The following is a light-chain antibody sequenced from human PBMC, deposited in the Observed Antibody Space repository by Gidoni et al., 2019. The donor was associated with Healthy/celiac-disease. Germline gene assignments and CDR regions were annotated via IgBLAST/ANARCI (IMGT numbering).Light chain of an antibody. V-gene: IGKV3-20*01. Sequence: EIVLTQSPGTLSLSPGERATLFCRASQSLGSSYLGWYQQKPGQAPRLLIDAASTRATGIPDRFSGSGSGTDFSLTISRLEPEDFAVYYCQQYGSSRCTFGQGTKLEI. CDR3: QQYGSSRCT. CDR2: AAS. J-gene: IGKJ2*02. CDR1: QSLGSSY.